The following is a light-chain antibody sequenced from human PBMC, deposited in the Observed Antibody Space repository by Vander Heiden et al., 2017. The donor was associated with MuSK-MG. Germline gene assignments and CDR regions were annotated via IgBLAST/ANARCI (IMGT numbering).Light chain of an antibody. CDR3: QPPIE. V-gene: IGKV3-11*01. Sequence: EIVFTQSPATLSLSTGEIATLSCRASQSVSSYLAWDQQKPGQAPRLRIYEASNRATGIRDRFSGSGSGTDFTRPRSSLEPDDFEENDGQPPIEFGQGTKVEIK. J-gene: IGKJ1*01. CDR2: EAS. CDR1: QSVSSY.